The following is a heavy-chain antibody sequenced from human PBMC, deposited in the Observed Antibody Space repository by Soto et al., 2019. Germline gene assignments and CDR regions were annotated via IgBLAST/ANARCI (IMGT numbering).Heavy chain of an antibody. CDR2: INHSGST. CDR1: GVSFSGYY. V-gene: IGHV4-34*01. Sequence: QVQLQQWGAGLLKPSETLSLTCAVYGVSFSGYYWTWIRQPPGTGLEWIGEINHSGSTSSNASLKSRVTISVETCKNQFSLKLTSVTAADTAVYYCARDNITGVFDYWGHGTLVTVSS. CDR3: ARDNITGVFDY. J-gene: IGHJ4*01. D-gene: IGHD2-8*02.